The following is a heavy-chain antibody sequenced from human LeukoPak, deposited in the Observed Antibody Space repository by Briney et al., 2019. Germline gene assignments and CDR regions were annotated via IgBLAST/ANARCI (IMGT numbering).Heavy chain of an antibody. CDR2: ISYDGSNK. J-gene: IGHJ6*02. V-gene: IGHV3-30*03. D-gene: IGHD2-15*01. CDR3: ARDCSGGTCYSQYYYGMDV. Sequence: GGSLRLSCAASGFIFSSYGMHWVRQAPGKGLEWVAVISYDGSNKYYVDSVKGRFTISRDNAKNSLYLQMNSLRAEDTAVYYCARDCSGGTCYSQYYYGMDVWGQGTTVTVSS. CDR1: GFIFSSYG.